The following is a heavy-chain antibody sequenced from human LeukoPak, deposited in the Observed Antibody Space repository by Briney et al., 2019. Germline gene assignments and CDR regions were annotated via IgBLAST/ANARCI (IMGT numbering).Heavy chain of an antibody. CDR1: GYSFTNYW. Sequence: GESLKISCKGSGYSFTNYWIGWVRQMPGKGLEWMGIIYPGDSDTRYSPSFQGQVAISADTSISTAYLQWSSLKASDTAMYYCARCLHGDGYTPGDYWGQGTLVTVSS. J-gene: IGHJ4*02. D-gene: IGHD5-24*01. V-gene: IGHV5-51*01. CDR3: ARCLHGDGYTPGDY. CDR2: IYPGDSDT.